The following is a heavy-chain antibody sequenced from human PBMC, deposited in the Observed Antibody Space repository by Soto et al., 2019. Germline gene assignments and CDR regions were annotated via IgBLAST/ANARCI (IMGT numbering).Heavy chain of an antibody. D-gene: IGHD3-10*01. CDR1: GRSFAGYG. CDR2: ISAYNGNT. V-gene: IGHV1-18*04. Sequence: AAGMPSSEAPGRSFAGYGFSWVRQAPGQGIEWMGWISAYNGNTNYAQKLQGRVTMTTDTSTSTAYMELRSLRSYYTAVYYCARSLTYPYASGSPNRDYWG. CDR3: ARSLTYPYASGSPNRDY. J-gene: IGHJ4*01.